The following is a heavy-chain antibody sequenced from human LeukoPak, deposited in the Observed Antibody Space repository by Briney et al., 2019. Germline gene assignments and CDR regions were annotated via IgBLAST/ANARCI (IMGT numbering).Heavy chain of an antibody. D-gene: IGHD5-12*01. CDR2: IYHSGST. Sequence: SGTLSLTCSVSGGSVTSNNWWTWVRQTPGKGLEWIGEIYHSGSTNYNPSLKSRVTISMDNSNNHFSLKMDSVTAADTAVYYCARDSATTLGSYYYGLDVWGQGTTVTVSS. V-gene: IGHV4-4*02. J-gene: IGHJ6*02. CDR3: ARDSATTLGSYYYGLDV. CDR1: GGSVTSNNW.